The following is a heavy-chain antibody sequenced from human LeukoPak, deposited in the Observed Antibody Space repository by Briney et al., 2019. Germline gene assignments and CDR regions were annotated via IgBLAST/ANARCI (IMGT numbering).Heavy chain of an antibody. CDR2: IKQDGSEK. CDR3: AKTRHKVLLWFGELQH. Sequence: GGSLRLSCAASGFTFSSYWMSWVRQAPGKGLEWVANIKQDGSEKYYVDSVKGRFTISRDNAKNSLYLQMNSLRAEDTAVYYCAKTRHKVLLWFGELQHWGQGTLVTVSS. J-gene: IGHJ1*01. V-gene: IGHV3-7*01. CDR1: GFTFSSYW. D-gene: IGHD3-10*01.